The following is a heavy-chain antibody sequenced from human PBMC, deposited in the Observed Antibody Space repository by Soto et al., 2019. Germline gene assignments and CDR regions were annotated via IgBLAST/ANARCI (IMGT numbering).Heavy chain of an antibody. V-gene: IGHV4-59*08. J-gene: IGHJ4*02. CDR2: IYYTGTS. CDR1: GGSIRNXX. D-gene: IGHD3-3*01. Sequence: TXXVSGGSIRNXXXXXXXQPPGKGLEWVGYIYYTGTSKYNPSLKSRVTISVDSSKNQFSLKLDSVTAADTAVYYCARLGGYYQAFDNWGQGTLVTVPS. CDR3: ARLGGYYQAFDN.